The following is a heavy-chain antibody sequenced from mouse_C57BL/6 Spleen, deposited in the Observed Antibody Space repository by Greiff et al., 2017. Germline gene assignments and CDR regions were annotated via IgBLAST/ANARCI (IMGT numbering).Heavy chain of an antibody. V-gene: IGHV6-3*01. Sequence: EVKLMESGGGLVQPGGSMKLSCVASGFTFSNYWMNWVRQSPEKGLEWVAQIRLKSGNYATHYAESVKGRFTISRDDSKSRVYLQMNNLRAEDTGIYYCTGILRSLYAMDDWGQGTSVTVSS. CDR3: TGILRSLYAMDD. J-gene: IGHJ4*01. CDR1: GFTFSNYW. CDR2: IRLKSGNYAT. D-gene: IGHD1-1*01.